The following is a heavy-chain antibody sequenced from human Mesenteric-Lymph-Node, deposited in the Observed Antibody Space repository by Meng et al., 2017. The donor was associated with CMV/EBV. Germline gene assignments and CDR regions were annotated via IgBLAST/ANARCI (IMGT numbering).Heavy chain of an antibody. V-gene: IGHV4-34*01. Sequence: SETLSLTCAVYGGSFSGYYWSWIRQPPGKGLEWIGEINHSGSTNYNPPLKSRVTISVDTSKNQFSLKLSSVTAADTAVYYCARGTRDGYNWGGLFYFDYWGQGTLVTVSS. D-gene: IGHD5-24*01. CDR2: INHSGST. CDR1: GGSFSGYY. J-gene: IGHJ4*02. CDR3: ARGTRDGYNWGGLFYFDY.